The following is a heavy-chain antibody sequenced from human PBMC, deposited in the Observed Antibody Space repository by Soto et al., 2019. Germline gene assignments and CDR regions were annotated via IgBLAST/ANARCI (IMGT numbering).Heavy chain of an antibody. V-gene: IGHV1-58*01. Sequence: GASVKVSCKASGFTFTSSAVQWVRQARGQRLEWIGWIVVGSGNTNYAQKFQERVTITRDMSTSTAYMELSSLRSEDTAVYYCAGDPHYYDSSGYTDYWGQGTLVTAPQ. D-gene: IGHD3-22*01. CDR2: IVVGSGNT. J-gene: IGHJ4*02. CDR3: AGDPHYYDSSGYTDY. CDR1: GFTFTSSA.